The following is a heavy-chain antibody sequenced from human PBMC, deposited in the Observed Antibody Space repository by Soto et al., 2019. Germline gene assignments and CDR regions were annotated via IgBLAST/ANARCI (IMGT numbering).Heavy chain of an antibody. V-gene: IGHV4-31*03. CDR2: IYYSGST. CDR3: ARWYCSGDSCYRPDPIFDY. D-gene: IGHD2-15*01. J-gene: IGHJ4*02. CDR1: GGSISSGGDY. Sequence: QVQLQETGPGLVKPSQTLSLTCTVSGGSISSGGDYWSWIRQHPRKGLEWIGYIYYSGSTYYNPSLKSRVTISVDTSKNQFSLKLTSVTAADTAVYYCARWYCSGDSCYRPDPIFDYWGQGTLVTVSS.